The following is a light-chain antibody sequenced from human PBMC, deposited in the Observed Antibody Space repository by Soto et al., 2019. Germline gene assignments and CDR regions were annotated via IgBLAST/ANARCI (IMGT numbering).Light chain of an antibody. CDR1: QSVSRY. CDR2: GAS. Sequence: EIVLPQSPATLSLSPGESATLSCGASQSVSRYLAWYQQKPGQAPRLLIYGASTRAIGIPARFSGSGSGTEFTLTISSLQSEDFAVYYCLQYNNWWTFGQGNKVDIK. J-gene: IGKJ1*01. V-gene: IGKV3-15*01. CDR3: LQYNNWWT.